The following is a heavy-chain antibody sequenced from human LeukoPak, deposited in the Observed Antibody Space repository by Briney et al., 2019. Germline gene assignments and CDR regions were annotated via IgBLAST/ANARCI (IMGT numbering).Heavy chain of an antibody. CDR3: ARDYASGSYPRIYFDY. Sequence: PGRSLRLSCAASGFTFSNYAMHWVRQAPDQGLEWVAVISYDATNKYYADSVKGRFTISRDNSKNTLFLQMNSLRAEDTAVYYCARDYASGSYPRIYFDYWGQGTLVTVSS. V-gene: IGHV3-30*04. CDR1: GFTFSNYA. J-gene: IGHJ4*02. CDR2: ISYDATNK. D-gene: IGHD3-10*01.